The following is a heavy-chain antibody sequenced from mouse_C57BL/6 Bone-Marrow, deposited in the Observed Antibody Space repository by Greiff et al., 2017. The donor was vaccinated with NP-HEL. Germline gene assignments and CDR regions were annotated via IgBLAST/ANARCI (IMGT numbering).Heavy chain of an antibody. CDR1: GFTFSSYA. CDR2: ISDGGSYT. V-gene: IGHV5-4*03. Sequence: EVKLVESGGGLVKPGGSLKLSCAASGFTFSSYAMSWVRQTPEKRLEWVATISDGGSYTYYPDNVKGRFTISRDNAKNNLYLQLSHLKSEDTAMYYCARGGGSYYSNPYYYAMDYWGQGTSVTVSS. D-gene: IGHD2-5*01. J-gene: IGHJ4*01. CDR3: ARGGGSYYSNPYYYAMDY.